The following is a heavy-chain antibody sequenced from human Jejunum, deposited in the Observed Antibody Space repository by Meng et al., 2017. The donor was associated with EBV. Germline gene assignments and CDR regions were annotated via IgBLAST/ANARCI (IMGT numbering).Heavy chain of an antibody. CDR2: TNEEGRIT. D-gene: IGHD6-25*01. CDR1: GFIFSSYW. Sequence: VQLAACVVSLVQPGGSMSLSCAASGFIFSSYWMQWVRPAPGQGLVWGSRTNEEGRITNYADSVKGRFTISRDNTKNTLYLQMNSLRAEDTAVYFCSRDLAGSDDDWGQGTLVTVSS. CDR3: SRDLAGSDDD. J-gene: IGHJ4*02. V-gene: IGHV3-74*01.